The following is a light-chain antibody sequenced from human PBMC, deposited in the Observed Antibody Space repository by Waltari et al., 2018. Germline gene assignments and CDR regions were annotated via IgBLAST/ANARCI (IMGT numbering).Light chain of an antibody. CDR2: KVS. V-gene: IGKV2-30*02. Sequence: DVVMTQSPLSLPVTLGQPASISCRSRQSLVHGDGNIYLSWFQQRPGQPPRRLIYKVSNRDSGVPDRFSGSGSDTDFTLRISRVEADDVAIYYCLQGVHWPRTFGQGTRVEIK. CDR3: LQGVHWPRT. J-gene: IGKJ1*01. CDR1: QSLVHGDGNIY.